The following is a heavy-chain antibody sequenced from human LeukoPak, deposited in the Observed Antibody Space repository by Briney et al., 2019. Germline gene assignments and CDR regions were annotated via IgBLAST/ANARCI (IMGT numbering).Heavy chain of an antibody. CDR3: ARVSSSWYYMDV. Sequence: ASETLSLTCAVYGGSFSGYYWSWIRQPPGKGLEWIGSIYHSGSTYYNPSLKSRVTISVDTSKNQFSLKLSSVTAADTAVYYCARVSSSWYYMDVWGKGTTVTVSS. CDR2: IYHSGST. V-gene: IGHV4-34*01. D-gene: IGHD6-13*01. CDR1: GGSFSGYY. J-gene: IGHJ6*03.